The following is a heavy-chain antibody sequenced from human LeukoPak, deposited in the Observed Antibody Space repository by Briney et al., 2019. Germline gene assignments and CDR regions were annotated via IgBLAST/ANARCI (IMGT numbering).Heavy chain of an antibody. CDR1: GFTFSSYA. J-gene: IGHJ5*02. V-gene: IGHV3-23*01. CDR3: AKVIAVAGTWSWFDP. Sequence: GGSLRLSCAASGFTFSSYAMSWVRQAPGKELEWVSAISGSGGSTYYADSVKGRFTISRGNSKNTLYLQMNSLRAEDTAVYYCAKVIAVAGTWSWFDPWGQGTLVTVSS. CDR2: ISGSGGST. D-gene: IGHD6-19*01.